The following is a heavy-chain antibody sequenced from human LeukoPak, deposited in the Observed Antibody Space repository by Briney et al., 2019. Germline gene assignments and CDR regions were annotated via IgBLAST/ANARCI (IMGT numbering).Heavy chain of an antibody. Sequence: SETLSLTCTVSGGSISSYYWSWIRQPPGKGLEWIGYIYYSGSTNYNPSLKSRVTISVDTSKNQFSLKLSSVTAADTAVYYCARSSSSGYHYFDYWGQGTLVTVSS. V-gene: IGHV4-59*01. CDR2: IYYSGST. J-gene: IGHJ4*02. CDR1: GGSISSYY. D-gene: IGHD3-22*01. CDR3: ARSSSSGYHYFDY.